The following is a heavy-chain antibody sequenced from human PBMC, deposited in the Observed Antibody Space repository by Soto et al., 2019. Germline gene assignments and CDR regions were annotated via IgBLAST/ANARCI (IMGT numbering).Heavy chain of an antibody. Sequence: SDTLSLTCTVSGGSLSSYYWSWIRQPPGKGLEWIGYIYYSGSTNYNPSLKSRVTISVDTSKNQFSLKLSSVTAADTAVYYCARGKMITFGGVINWFDPWGQGTLVTVSS. J-gene: IGHJ5*02. CDR1: GGSLSSYY. CDR3: ARGKMITFGGVINWFDP. V-gene: IGHV4-59*01. CDR2: IYYSGST. D-gene: IGHD3-16*01.